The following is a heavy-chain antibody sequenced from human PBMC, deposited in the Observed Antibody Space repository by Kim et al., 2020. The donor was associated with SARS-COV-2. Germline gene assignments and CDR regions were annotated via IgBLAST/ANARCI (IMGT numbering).Heavy chain of an antibody. Sequence: ASVKVFCKASGYTFTSYDINWVRQATGQGLEWMGWMNPNSGNTGYAQKLQGRVTMTRNTSISTAYMELSSLRSEDTAVYYCARGHLKSIVVVIAPRPYYYYMDVWGKGTTVTVSS. J-gene: IGHJ6*03. V-gene: IGHV1-8*01. CDR2: MNPNSGNT. CDR3: ARGHLKSIVVVIAPRPYYYYMDV. CDR1: GYTFTSYD. D-gene: IGHD2-21*01.